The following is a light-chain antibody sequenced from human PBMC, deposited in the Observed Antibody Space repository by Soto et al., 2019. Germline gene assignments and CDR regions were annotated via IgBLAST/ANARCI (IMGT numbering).Light chain of an antibody. CDR1: QSLLHSNGYNY. V-gene: IGKV2-28*01. CDR2: LGS. CDR3: QQSYSPPLT. Sequence: DILMTQSPVSLPVTPVEPASISCRSSQSLLHSNGYNYLDWYLQKPLQSPQLLIYLGSNRASGVPDRFSGSGSGTDFTLTISSLQPEDFATYYCQQSYSPPLTFGQGTRLEIK. J-gene: IGKJ5*01.